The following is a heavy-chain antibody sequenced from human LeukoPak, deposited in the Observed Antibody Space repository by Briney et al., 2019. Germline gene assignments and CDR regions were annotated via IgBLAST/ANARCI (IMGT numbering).Heavy chain of an antibody. V-gene: IGHV4-4*07. CDR2: IYTSGST. Sequence: SETLSLTCTVSGGSTSSYYWSWIRQPAGKGLEWIGRIYTSGSTTYNPSLKSRVTMSVDTSKNQFSLKLSSVTAADTAVYYCARHRVGLDAFDIWGQGTMVTVSS. D-gene: IGHD1-26*01. CDR3: ARHRVGLDAFDI. J-gene: IGHJ3*02. CDR1: GGSTSSYY.